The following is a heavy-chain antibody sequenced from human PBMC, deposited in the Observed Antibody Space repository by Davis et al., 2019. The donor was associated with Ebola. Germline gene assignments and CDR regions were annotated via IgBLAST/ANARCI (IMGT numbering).Heavy chain of an antibody. V-gene: IGHV1-2*04. Sequence: ASVKVSCKASGYTFTDYYMHWVRQAPGQGLEWMGWINPNSGGTNYAQKFQGWVTMTRDTSISTAYMELSRLRSDDTAVYYCARGGEVITGTTLDYYGMDVWGQGTTVTVSS. CDR3: ARGGEVITGTTLDYYGMDV. J-gene: IGHJ6*02. CDR1: GYTFTDYY. D-gene: IGHD1-20*01. CDR2: INPNSGGT.